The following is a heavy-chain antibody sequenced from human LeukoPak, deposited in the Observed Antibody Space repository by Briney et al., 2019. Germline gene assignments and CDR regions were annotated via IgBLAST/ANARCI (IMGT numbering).Heavy chain of an antibody. CDR1: GVSFSGYY. V-gene: IGHV4-34*01. J-gene: IGHJ4*02. CDR3: ARWDPRWFWSGYSPYFDY. D-gene: IGHD3-3*01. Sequence: PSETLSLTCAVYGVSFSGYYWSWIRQPPGKGLEWIGEINHSGSTNYNPSLKSRVTISVDTSKNQFSLKLSSVTAADTAVYYCARWDPRWFWSGYSPYFDYWGQGTLVTVSS. CDR2: INHSGST.